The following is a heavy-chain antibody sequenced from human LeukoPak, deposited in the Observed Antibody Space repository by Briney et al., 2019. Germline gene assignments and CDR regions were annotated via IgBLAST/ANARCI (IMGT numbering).Heavy chain of an antibody. CDR3: ASGYYPPFDY. CDR2: VYHGGST. CDR1: GYSISSGYY. D-gene: IGHD3-3*01. V-gene: IGHV4-38-2*02. J-gene: IGHJ4*02. Sequence: SETLSLTCTVSGYSISSGYYWGWIRQPPGKGLEWIGSVYHGGSTYYNPSLKSRVTISVDTSKNQFSLKLSSVTAADTAVYYCASGYYPPFDYWGQGTLVTVSS.